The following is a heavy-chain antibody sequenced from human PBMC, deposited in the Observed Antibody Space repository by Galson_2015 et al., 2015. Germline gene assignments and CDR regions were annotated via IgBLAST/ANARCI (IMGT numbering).Heavy chain of an antibody. V-gene: IGHV3-23*01. CDR3: AKDLQMSR. D-gene: IGHD5-24*01. Sequence: SLRLSCAASGFTFSSAAMTWVRQVPGKGLEWVSVVSASGTNTYYADSVKGRFTISRDNAKNTLYLQMNSLRAEDTAVYYCAKDLQMSRWGQGTLVTASS. CDR1: GFTFSSAA. J-gene: IGHJ4*02. CDR2: VSASGTNT.